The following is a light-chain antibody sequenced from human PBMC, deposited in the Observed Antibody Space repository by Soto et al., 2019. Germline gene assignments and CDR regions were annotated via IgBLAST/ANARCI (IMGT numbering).Light chain of an antibody. J-gene: IGLJ2*01. CDR1: SFNIGSTT. Sequence: QSVLTQPPSASGTPVQRGTISCSGSSFNIGSTTVNWYQQFPGTDPKLLIYSNNRRPSGVPDRFSGSQSGTAASLAISGLQSEDDASYYFAAWDYSLHGPVFCRGTKQTV. CDR2: SNN. CDR3: AAWDYSLHGPV. V-gene: IGLV1-44*01.